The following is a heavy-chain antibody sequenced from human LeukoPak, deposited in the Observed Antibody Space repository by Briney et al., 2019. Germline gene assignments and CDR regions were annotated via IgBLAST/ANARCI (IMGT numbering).Heavy chain of an antibody. CDR2: ISYDGSNK. V-gene: IGHV3-30-3*01. CDR1: GLTFGTYP. D-gene: IGHD3-3*01. CDR3: ARAGYDFWSGHAYFDY. J-gene: IGHJ4*02. Sequence: PGGSLSLSCAAPGLTFGTYPMSWVRQALGKGREWVAVISYDGSNKYYADSVKGRFTISRDNSKNTLYLQMNSLRAEDTAVYYCARAGYDFWSGHAYFDYWGQGTLVTVSS.